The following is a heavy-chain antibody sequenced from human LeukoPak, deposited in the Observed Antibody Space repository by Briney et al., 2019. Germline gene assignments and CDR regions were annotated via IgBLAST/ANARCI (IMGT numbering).Heavy chain of an antibody. V-gene: IGHV4-59*01. Sequence: SETLSLTCTVSGGSISSYYWSWIRQPPGKGLEWIGYIYYSGSTNYNPSLKSRVTISVDTSKNQFSLKLNSVTAADTAVYYCARERSDSSGWYYFDYSGQGTLVTVSS. D-gene: IGHD6-19*01. CDR3: ARERSDSSGWYYFDY. CDR1: GGSISSYY. J-gene: IGHJ4*02. CDR2: IYYSGST.